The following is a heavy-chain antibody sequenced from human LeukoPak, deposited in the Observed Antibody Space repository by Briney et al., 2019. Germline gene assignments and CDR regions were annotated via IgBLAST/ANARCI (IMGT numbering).Heavy chain of an antibody. Sequence: ASVTVSCKVSGYTLTELSMHWVRQAPGKGLEWMGGFDPEDGETIYAQKFQGRVTMTEDTSTDTAYMELSSLRSEDTAVYYCATDSENSYGNYYYYGMDVWGQGTTVTVSS. J-gene: IGHJ6*02. D-gene: IGHD5-18*01. CDR1: GYTLTELS. CDR3: ATDSENSYGNYYYYGMDV. V-gene: IGHV1-24*01. CDR2: FDPEDGET.